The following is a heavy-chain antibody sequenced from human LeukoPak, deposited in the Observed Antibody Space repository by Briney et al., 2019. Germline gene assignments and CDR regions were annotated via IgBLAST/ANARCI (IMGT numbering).Heavy chain of an antibody. J-gene: IGHJ6*03. CDR2: INRSGST. CDR1: GGSFGGYY. V-gene: IGHV4-34*01. Sequence: SETLSLTCAVYGGSFGGYYWSWIRQPPGKGLEWIGEINRSGSTNYNPSLKSRVTISVDTSKNQFSLKLSSVTAADTAVYYCASLVAAAGTSLYYYYYMDVWGKGTTVTVSS. D-gene: IGHD6-13*01. CDR3: ASLVAAAGTSLYYYYYMDV.